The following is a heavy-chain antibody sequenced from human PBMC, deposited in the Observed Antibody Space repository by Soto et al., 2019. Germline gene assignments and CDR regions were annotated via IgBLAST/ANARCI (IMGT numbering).Heavy chain of an antibody. CDR2: ISGSGTT. V-gene: IGHV3-23*01. D-gene: IGHD5-18*01. CDR3: AKSKGWLQPDY. J-gene: IGHJ4*02. CDR1: GFSFSGYE. Sequence: EVQLLESEGGLVQPGGSLRLSCAASGFSFSGYEMDWVRQAPGKGLEFVSGISGSGTTYYAGSVKGRFIISRDNSKNTLHLQMNSLRVEDTAIYYCAKSKGWLQPDYWGQGTLVAVSS.